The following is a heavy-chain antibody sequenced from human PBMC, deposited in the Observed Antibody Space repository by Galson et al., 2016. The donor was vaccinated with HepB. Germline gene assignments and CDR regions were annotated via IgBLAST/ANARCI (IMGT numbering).Heavy chain of an antibody. CDR1: GLSLRTSGEG. CDR2: VYWNDDK. J-gene: IGHJ4*02. D-gene: IGHD5-18*01. Sequence: LTCTFSGLSLRTSGEGVAWIRQPPGKALEWLALVYWNDDKRYSPTLKSRLTITKDTSRNLVVLRMTNMEPVDTATYYCAHQSRGYNYGYVRWGQGTLVTVSS. CDR3: AHQSRGYNYGYVR. V-gene: IGHV2-5*01.